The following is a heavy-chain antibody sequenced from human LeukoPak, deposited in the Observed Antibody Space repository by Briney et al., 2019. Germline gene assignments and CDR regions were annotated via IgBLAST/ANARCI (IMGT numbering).Heavy chain of an antibody. CDR1: GGSLSSGSYY. J-gene: IGHJ6*03. V-gene: IGHV4-61*02. Sequence: SQTLSLTCTVSGGSLSSGSYYWSWIRQPAGKGLEWIGRIYTSGSTNYNPSLKSRVTISVDTSKNQFSLKLSSVTAADTAVYYCASSGPVYFYNYMDVWGKGTTVTVSS. CDR3: ASSGPVYFYNYMDV. CDR2: IYTSGST. D-gene: IGHD3-9*01.